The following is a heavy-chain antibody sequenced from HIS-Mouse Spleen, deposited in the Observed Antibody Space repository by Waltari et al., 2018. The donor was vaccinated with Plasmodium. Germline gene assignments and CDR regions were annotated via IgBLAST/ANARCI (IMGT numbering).Heavy chain of an antibody. D-gene: IGHD1-7*01. CDR2: IYYRGST. Sequence: QLQLQESGPGLVTPSETLSLTCTVSGGSIRSSSYYGDWIRQPPGQGLEWIGSIYYRGSTYYNPSLKSRVTISVDTSKNQFSLKLSSVTAADTAVYYCARDRITGTSYFDYWGQGTLVTVSS. J-gene: IGHJ4*02. CDR1: GGSIRSSSYY. V-gene: IGHV4-39*07. CDR3: ARDRITGTSYFDY.